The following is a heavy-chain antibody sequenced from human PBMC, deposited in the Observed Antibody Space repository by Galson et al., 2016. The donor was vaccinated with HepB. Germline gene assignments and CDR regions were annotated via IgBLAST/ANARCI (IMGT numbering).Heavy chain of an antibody. Sequence: QSGAEVTKPGESLKISCQGSGYSFSNYWIGWVRQMPGKGLEWMGIIYPLDSETRYSPSFQGQVTISADTSINTAYLQWSSLAASDTGMYFCARLRYSTGWAEYWGQGTLVTVSS. CDR2: IYPLDSET. CDR1: GYSFSNYW. V-gene: IGHV5-51*01. J-gene: IGHJ4*02. CDR3: ARLRYSTGWAEY. D-gene: IGHD6-19*01.